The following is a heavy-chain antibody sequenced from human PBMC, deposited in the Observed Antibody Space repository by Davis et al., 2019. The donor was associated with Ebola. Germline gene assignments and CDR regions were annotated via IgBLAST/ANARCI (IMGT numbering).Heavy chain of an antibody. D-gene: IGHD4-11*01. Sequence: PGGSLRLSCAASGFTFSSYNMNWVRQAPGKGLEWVSSISSSSSYIYYADSVKGRFTISRDNAKNSLYLQMNSLRAEDTAVYYCARREYSNYYYYYMDVWGKGTTVTVSS. CDR3: ARREYSNYYYYYMDV. J-gene: IGHJ6*03. CDR1: GFTFSSYN. V-gene: IGHV3-21*01. CDR2: ISSSSSYI.